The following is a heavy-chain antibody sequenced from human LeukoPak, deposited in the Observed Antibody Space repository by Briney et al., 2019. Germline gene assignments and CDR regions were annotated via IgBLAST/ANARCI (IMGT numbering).Heavy chain of an antibody. CDR3: ARLPTAADGDPFDY. CDR2: IDPSDSYT. CDR1: GYSFTSYW. Sequence: GESLKISCNGSGYSFTSYWISWVRQMPGKGLEWMGRIDPSDSYTNYSPSFQGHVTVSTDKSSSTAYLQWSSLKASDSAMYYCARLPTAADGDPFDYWGQGTLVTVSS. V-gene: IGHV5-10-1*01. D-gene: IGHD6-13*01. J-gene: IGHJ4*02.